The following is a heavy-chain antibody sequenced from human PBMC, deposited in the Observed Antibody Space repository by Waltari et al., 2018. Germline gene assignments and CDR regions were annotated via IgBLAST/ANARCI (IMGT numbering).Heavy chain of an antibody. V-gene: IGHV4-34*01. Sequence: QVQLQQWGAGLLKPSETLSLTCAVYGGSFSVYYWSWIRQPPGKGLEWIGEINHSGSTNYNPSLKSRVTISVDTSKNQFSLKLSSVTAADTAVYYCARIPLRWWGAFDIWGQGTMVTVSS. CDR2: INHSGST. J-gene: IGHJ3*02. CDR1: GGSFSVYY. CDR3: ARIPLRWWGAFDI. D-gene: IGHD2-15*01.